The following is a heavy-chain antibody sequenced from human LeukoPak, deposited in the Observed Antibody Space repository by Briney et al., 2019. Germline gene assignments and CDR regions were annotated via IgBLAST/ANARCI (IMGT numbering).Heavy chain of an antibody. Sequence: ASETLPLTCTVSGGSISSGGYYWSWIRQHPGKGLEWIGYIYYSGSTYYNPSLKSRVTISVDTSKNQFSLKLSSVTAADTAVYYCARDSAYCSSTSCYSVGMDVWGQGTTVTVSS. CDR2: IYYSGST. CDR1: GGSISSGGYY. CDR3: ARDSAYCSSTSCYSVGMDV. D-gene: IGHD2-2*01. J-gene: IGHJ6*02. V-gene: IGHV4-31*03.